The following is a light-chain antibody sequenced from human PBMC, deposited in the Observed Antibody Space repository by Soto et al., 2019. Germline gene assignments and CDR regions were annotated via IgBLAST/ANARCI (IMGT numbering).Light chain of an antibody. CDR1: SGDIGSYNR. CDR2: EVT. CDR3: SSYTNINTRACV. V-gene: IGLV2-14*01. Sequence: QYVLTQPASVSGSPGQSITISCTGTSGDIGSYNRVSWYQQHPGKAPKLIIYEVTDRPSGFSNRFSDSKSGNTASLTISGLQAEDEAEYYCSSYTNINTRACVFGTGTKVTVL. J-gene: IGLJ1*01.